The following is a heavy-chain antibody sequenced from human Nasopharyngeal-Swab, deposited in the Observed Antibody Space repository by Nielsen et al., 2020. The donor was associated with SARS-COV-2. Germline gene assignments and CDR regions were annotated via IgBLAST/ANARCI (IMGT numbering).Heavy chain of an antibody. Sequence: GESLKISCAASGFTFSSFSMHWVRQAPGKGLEWVAFIAHDASNEYYGDSVKGRFSISRDSSKNTLYLQMNSLRAEDTAVYYCARDVGGRDNYWGQGALVTVSS. CDR1: GFTFSSFS. D-gene: IGHD2-15*01. J-gene: IGHJ4*02. CDR2: IAHDASNE. CDR3: ARDVGGRDNY. V-gene: IGHV3-30*03.